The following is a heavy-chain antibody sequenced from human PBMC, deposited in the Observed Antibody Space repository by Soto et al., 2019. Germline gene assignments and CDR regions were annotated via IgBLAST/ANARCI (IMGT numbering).Heavy chain of an antibody. V-gene: IGHV3-21*01. J-gene: IGHJ4*02. CDR3: ARGSAFIGLDY. CDR1: GFIFSRYG. Sequence: PGGSLRLSCAVSGFIFSRYGMNWVRQAPGKGLEWVSSIGTSGSYIYDTDSVKGRFTISRDNTKDSLYLQMNSLRAEDTAIYYCARGSAFIGLDYWGQGTPVTVSS. D-gene: IGHD1-26*01. CDR2: IGTSGSYI.